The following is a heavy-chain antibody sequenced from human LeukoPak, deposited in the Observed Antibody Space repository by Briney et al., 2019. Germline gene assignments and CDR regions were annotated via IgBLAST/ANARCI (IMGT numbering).Heavy chain of an antibody. V-gene: IGHV3-53*01. J-gene: IGHJ4*02. Sequence: PGGSLRLSCAASGFPVSSNYMSWVRQAPGKGLEWVSVIYSGGSTYYADSVKGRFTISRDNSKNTLYLQMNSLRAEDTAVYYCARPTAGFDYWGQGTLVSVSS. D-gene: IGHD4-11*01. CDR3: ARPTAGFDY. CDR2: IYSGGST. CDR1: GFPVSSNY.